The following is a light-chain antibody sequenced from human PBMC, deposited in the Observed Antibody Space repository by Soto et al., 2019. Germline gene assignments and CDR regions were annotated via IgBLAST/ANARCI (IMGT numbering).Light chain of an antibody. V-gene: IGKV3-20*01. CDR2: RAS. CDR1: QSVSSNY. J-gene: IGKJ4*01. Sequence: EIVLTQSSGTLSLSPGERVTLSCRASQSVSSNYLAWYQQKSGQAPRLLIYRASTRATGIPDRFSGSGSGTDFSLIIXRXXXXXXXVYYCQQYAASPLTFGGGTKLEIK. CDR3: QQYAASPLT.